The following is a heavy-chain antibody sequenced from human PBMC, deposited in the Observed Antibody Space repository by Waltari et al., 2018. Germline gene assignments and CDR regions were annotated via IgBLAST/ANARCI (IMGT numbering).Heavy chain of an antibody. D-gene: IGHD3-10*01. Sequence: EVQLVESGGGLVQPGGSLRLSCAASGFTFSSYWMSWVRQAPGKGLEGVANIKPDGREKYYVDSVKGRFTISRDNAKNSLYLQMNSLRAEDTAVYYCARDNYYGSGKQHGMDVWGQGTTVTVSS. CDR3: ARDNYYGSGKQHGMDV. J-gene: IGHJ6*02. V-gene: IGHV3-7*01. CDR1: GFTFSSYW. CDR2: IKPDGREK.